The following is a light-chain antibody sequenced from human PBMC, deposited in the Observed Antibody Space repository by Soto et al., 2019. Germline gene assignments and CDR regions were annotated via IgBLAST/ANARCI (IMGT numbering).Light chain of an antibody. Sequence: EIVMTQSPDTLSVSLGERATLSCRASQSVSSSYLAWYQQKPGQAPRLLIYGASSRATGIPDRFSGSGSGTDFTLTISRLEPEDFAVYYCQQYGSSPLTFGGGTKVDI. CDR2: GAS. J-gene: IGKJ4*01. V-gene: IGKV3-20*01. CDR3: QQYGSSPLT. CDR1: QSVSSSY.